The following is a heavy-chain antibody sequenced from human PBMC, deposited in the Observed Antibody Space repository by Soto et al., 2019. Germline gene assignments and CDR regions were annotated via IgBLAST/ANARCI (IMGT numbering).Heavy chain of an antibody. CDR2: IKSKTDGGTT. CDR1: GFTFSNAW. D-gene: IGHD3-9*01. J-gene: IGHJ6*02. V-gene: IGHV3-15*07. CDR3: TTPQPLRYFDWLTINL. Sequence: GGSLRLSCAASGFTFSNAWMNWVRQAPGKGLEWVGRIKSKTDGGTTDYAAPVKGRFTISRDDSKNTLYLQMNSLKTEDTAVYYCTTPQPLRYFDWLTINLWGQGTTVTVSS.